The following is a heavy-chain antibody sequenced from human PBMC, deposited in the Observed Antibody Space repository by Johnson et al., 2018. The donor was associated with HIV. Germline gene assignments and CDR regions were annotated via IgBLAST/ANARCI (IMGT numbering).Heavy chain of an antibody. V-gene: IGHV3-30*03. D-gene: IGHD6-13*01. CDR2: ISYDGSNK. Sequence: QVQLVESGGGVVQPGRSLRLSCAASGFTFSSYGMHWVRQAPGKGLEWVAVISYDGSNKYSADSVKGRFIISRDNSQNTLSLQMHSLRAEDTAVYYCARERARQELGLDGAFDIWGQGTTVTVSS. CDR1: GFTFSSYG. J-gene: IGHJ3*02. CDR3: ARERARQELGLDGAFDI.